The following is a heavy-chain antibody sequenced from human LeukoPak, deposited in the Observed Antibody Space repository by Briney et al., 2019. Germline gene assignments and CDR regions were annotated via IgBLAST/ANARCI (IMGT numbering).Heavy chain of an antibody. CDR1: GYTFTGYY. CDR3: AREATPTYYDILTGYSRSYYYYMDV. D-gene: IGHD3-9*01. Sequence: ASVKVSCKASGYTFTGYYMHWVRQAPGQGLEWMGWINPNSGGTNYAQKFQGRVTMTRDTSISTAYMELSRLRSDDTAVYYCAREATPTYYDILTGYSRSYYYYMDVWGKGTTVTVSS. J-gene: IGHJ6*03. CDR2: INPNSGGT. V-gene: IGHV1-2*02.